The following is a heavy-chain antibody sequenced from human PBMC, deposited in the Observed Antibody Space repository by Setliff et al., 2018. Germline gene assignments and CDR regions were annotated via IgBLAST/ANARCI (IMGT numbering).Heavy chain of an antibody. CDR3: ARQGFGTTYMPFDY. V-gene: IGHV4-38-2*01. CDR1: GNSISSGYC. Sequence: SETLSLTCAVSGNSISSGYCWGWIRQPPGKGLECIGSIYHSGSTFYNPSLKSRVTISLCTSKNQFSLKLRSVTAADTAVYYCARQGFGTTYMPFDYWDHGTLVTVSS. CDR2: IYHSGST. J-gene: IGHJ4*01. D-gene: IGHD1-7*01.